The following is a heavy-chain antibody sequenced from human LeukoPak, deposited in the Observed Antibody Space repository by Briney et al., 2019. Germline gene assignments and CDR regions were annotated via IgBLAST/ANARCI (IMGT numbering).Heavy chain of an antibody. Sequence: SETLSLTCTVSGGSISSGSYYWSWIRQPPGKGLEWIGYIYYSGSTNYNPSLKSRVTISVDTSKNQFSLKLSSVTAADTAVYYCARGYVYFDYWGQGTLVTVSS. V-gene: IGHV4-61*01. CDR1: GGSISSGSYY. J-gene: IGHJ4*02. D-gene: IGHD2-15*01. CDR2: IYYSGST. CDR3: ARGYVYFDY.